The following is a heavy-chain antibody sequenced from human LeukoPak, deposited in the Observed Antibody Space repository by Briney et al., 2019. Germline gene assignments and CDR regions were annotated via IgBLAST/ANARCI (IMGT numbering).Heavy chain of an antibody. V-gene: IGHV3-74*01. D-gene: IGHD1-26*01. CDR1: GFTFSSNW. J-gene: IGHJ4*02. CDR2: INSDGSTT. Sequence: GGSLRLSCAASGFTFSSNWMQWVRQAPGKGLVWVSRINSDGSTTTYADSVKGRFTISRDNAKNTLYLLMNSLRAEDTAMYYCARDGPSVGATIDYWGQGTLVTVSS. CDR3: ARDGPSVGATIDY.